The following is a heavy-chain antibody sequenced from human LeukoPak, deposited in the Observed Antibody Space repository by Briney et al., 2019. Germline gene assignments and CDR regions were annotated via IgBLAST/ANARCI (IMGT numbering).Heavy chain of an antibody. CDR1: GFTFSSYA. CDR2: ISGSGGST. D-gene: IGHD2-2*01. V-gene: IGHV3-23*01. CDR3: AKDAGRYCSSTSCYFRWGYYFDY. J-gene: IGHJ4*02. Sequence: GGSLRLSCAASGFTFSSYAMSWVRQAPGNGLEWVSAISGSGGSTYYADSVKGRFTISRDNSKNTLYLQMNSLRAEDTAVYYCAKDAGRYCSSTSCYFRWGYYFDYWGQGTLVTVSS.